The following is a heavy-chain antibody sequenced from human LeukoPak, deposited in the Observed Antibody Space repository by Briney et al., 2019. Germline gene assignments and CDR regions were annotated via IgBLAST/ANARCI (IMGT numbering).Heavy chain of an antibody. CDR1: GSSISSSNW. D-gene: IGHD1-26*01. CDR3: ARWDSGSYFLDY. V-gene: IGHV4-28*01. CDR2: IYYSGYT. J-gene: IGHJ4*02. Sequence: SETLSLTCAVSGSSISSSNWWGWIRQPPGKGLEWIGCIYYSGYTNYNPSLKSRIIMSVDTSQNQFSLKLNSVTAADTAVYYCARWDSGSYFLDYWGQGTLVTVSS.